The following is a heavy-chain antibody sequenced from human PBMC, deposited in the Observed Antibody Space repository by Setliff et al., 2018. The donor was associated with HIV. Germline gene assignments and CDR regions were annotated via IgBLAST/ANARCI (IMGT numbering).Heavy chain of an antibody. CDR1: GYTFSTYG. J-gene: IGHJ4*02. CDR3: ARTDYGGNSGGNYFDY. D-gene: IGHD4-17*01. CDR2: ISAHNDVT. Sequence: VASVKVSCKASGYTFSTYGISWVRQAPGQGLEWMGWISAHNDVTHYAQHLQGRVTITAVESTSTAYMELSSLRSEDTAVYYCARTDYGGNSGGNYFDYWGQGSLVTVSS. V-gene: IGHV1-18*01.